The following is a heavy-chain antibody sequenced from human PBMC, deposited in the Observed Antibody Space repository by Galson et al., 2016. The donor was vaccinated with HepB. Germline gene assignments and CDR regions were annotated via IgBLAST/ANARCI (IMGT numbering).Heavy chain of an antibody. CDR1: GFTFNTYA. V-gene: IGHV3-48*02. Sequence: SLRLSCAASGFTFNTYAFIWVRQAPGKGLEWLSYINSRGDTTYYGDSLKGRFTTSRDNAKNSLYLEMNSLTDDDTAIYYCATFVGLGGSGWGQGTLVTVSS. D-gene: IGHD3/OR15-3a*01. CDR3: ATFVGLGGSG. CDR2: INSRGDTT. J-gene: IGHJ4*02.